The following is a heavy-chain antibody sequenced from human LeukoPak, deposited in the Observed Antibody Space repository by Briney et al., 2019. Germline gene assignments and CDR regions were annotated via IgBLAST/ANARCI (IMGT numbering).Heavy chain of an antibody. J-gene: IGHJ4*02. CDR3: ARIAFGNYFDY. Sequence: GSLRLSCAASGFTFSNYWMHWVRQAPGKGLVWVSRINSDGSSTSYVDSVKGRFTISRDNAKNTLYLQMNSLRAEDTAVYSCARIAFGNYFDYWGQGTLVTVSS. V-gene: IGHV3-74*01. D-gene: IGHD3-3*02. CDR2: INSDGSST. CDR1: GFTFSNYW.